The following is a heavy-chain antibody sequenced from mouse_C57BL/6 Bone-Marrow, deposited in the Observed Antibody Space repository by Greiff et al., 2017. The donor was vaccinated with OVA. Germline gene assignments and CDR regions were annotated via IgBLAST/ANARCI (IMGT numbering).Heavy chain of an antibody. Sequence: QVQLQQSGAELVMPGASVKLSCKASGYTFTSYWMHWVKQRPGQGLEWIGEIDPSDSYTNYNQKFKGKSTLTVDKSSSTAYMQLSSLTSEDSAVYYCARDSPRDYAMDYWGQGTSVTVSS. CDR2: IDPSDSYT. J-gene: IGHJ4*01. V-gene: IGHV1-69*01. D-gene: IGHD3-2*01. CDR1: GYTFTSYW. CDR3: ARDSPRDYAMDY.